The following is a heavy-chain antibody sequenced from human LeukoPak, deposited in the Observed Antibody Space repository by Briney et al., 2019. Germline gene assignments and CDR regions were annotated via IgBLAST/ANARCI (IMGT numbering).Heavy chain of an antibody. J-gene: IGHJ3*02. CDR2: IYYSGST. CDR3: ASPGGGAFDI. Sequence: SGTLSLTCTVSGGSISSSTYYWGWIRQPPGKGLEWIGSIYYSGSTHYNTSLKSRVTVSVDTSKNQFSLKLSSVTAADTAVYYCASPGGGAFDIWGQGTMVTVSS. V-gene: IGHV4-39*01. CDR1: GGSISSSTYY. D-gene: IGHD3-10*01.